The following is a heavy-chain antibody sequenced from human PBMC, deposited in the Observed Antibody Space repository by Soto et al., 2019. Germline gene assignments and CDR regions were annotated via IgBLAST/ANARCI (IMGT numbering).Heavy chain of an antibody. CDR2: ISGSGGTT. CDR1: GFTFSSYA. D-gene: IGHD6-19*01. Sequence: EVQLLESGGGLVQPGGSLRLSCAASGFTFSSYAMSWVRQAPGKGLEWVSAISGSGGTTYYADSVKGRFTFSRDNSKNTLYLQMNSLRAEDTAVYYCGKTANGWFSAFEIWGQGTMGTVSS. CDR3: GKTANGWFSAFEI. V-gene: IGHV3-23*01. J-gene: IGHJ3*02.